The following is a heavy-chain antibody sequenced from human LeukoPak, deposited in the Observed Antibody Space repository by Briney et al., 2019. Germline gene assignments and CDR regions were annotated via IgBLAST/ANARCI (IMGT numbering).Heavy chain of an antibody. CDR3: ARDREQQLVRFYNAFDI. Sequence: SETLSLTCTVSGGSINNNIHYWGWIRQPPGKGLEWIGTIFYSGQTYYNPSLKSRVTISVDTSKNQFSLKLRSVTAADTAVYYCARDREQQLVRFYNAFDIWGQGTMVTVSS. CDR1: GGSINNNIHY. D-gene: IGHD6-13*01. CDR2: IFYSGQT. J-gene: IGHJ3*02. V-gene: IGHV4-39*07.